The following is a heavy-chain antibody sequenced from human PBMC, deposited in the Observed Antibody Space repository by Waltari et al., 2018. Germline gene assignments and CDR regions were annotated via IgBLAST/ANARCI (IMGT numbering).Heavy chain of an antibody. Sequence: QVQLVQSGAEVKKPGASVKVSCKASGYTFTGYSMHWVRQAHGQGLEWMGRINPNSGGTNYAQKFQGRVTMTRDTSISTAYMELSRLRSDDTAVYYCARDNSGAPKSPFDPWGQGTLVTVSS. CDR3: ARDNSGAPKSPFDP. CDR2: INPNSGGT. CDR1: GYTFTGYS. V-gene: IGHV1-2*06. J-gene: IGHJ5*02. D-gene: IGHD2-15*01.